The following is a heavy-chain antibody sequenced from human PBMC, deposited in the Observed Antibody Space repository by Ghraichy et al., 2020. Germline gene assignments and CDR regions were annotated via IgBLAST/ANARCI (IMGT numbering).Heavy chain of an antibody. D-gene: IGHD2-2*01. J-gene: IGHJ5*01. V-gene: IGHV4-4*07. CDR3: AREAHSSSCYRHDS. CDR2: IYTSGST. CDR1: GDSVSSYF. Sequence: SETLSLTCTVSGDSVSSYFWSWIRQPAGKGLEWIGRIYTSGSTNYNPSLRSRVSMSVNTSKNQFSLKLRSVTAADTAVYYCAREAHSSSCYRHDSWGQGALVTVSS.